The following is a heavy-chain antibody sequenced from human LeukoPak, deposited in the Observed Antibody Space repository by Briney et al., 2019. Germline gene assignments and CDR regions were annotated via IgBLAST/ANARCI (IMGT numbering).Heavy chain of an antibody. D-gene: IGHD3-3*01. CDR3: ARDHTGYDFWSGYYPYYYYYYMDV. Sequence: GSLRLSCAASGFTFSSYSMNWVRQAPGKGLEWVSSISSSSSYIYYTDSVKGRFTISRDNAKNSLYLQMNSLRAEDTAVYYCARDHTGYDFWSGYYPYYYYYYMDVWGKGTTVTVSS. V-gene: IGHV3-21*01. CDR1: GFTFSSYS. CDR2: ISSSSSYI. J-gene: IGHJ6*03.